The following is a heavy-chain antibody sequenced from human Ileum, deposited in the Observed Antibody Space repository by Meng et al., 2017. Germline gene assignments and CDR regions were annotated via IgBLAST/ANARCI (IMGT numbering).Heavy chain of an antibody. CDR1: GFPLTTHGVG. CDR3: AKGHYGAPDE. V-gene: IGHV2-5*02. D-gene: IGHD4-17*01. J-gene: IGHJ4*02. CDR2: IYWDDDK. Sequence: QITLRESGPTLVKPTQTLTLTCTFSGFPLTTHGVGVGWVRQSPGKALEWVAFIYWDDDKRYSPSLRDRLTITKFTSENQVVLTVTNMDPLDTATYYCAKGHYGAPDEWGQGTLVTVSS.